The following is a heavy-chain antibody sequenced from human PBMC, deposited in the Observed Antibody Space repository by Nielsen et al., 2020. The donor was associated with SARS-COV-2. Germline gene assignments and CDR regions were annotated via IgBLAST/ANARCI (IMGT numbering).Heavy chain of an antibody. V-gene: IGHV3-7*01. CDR3: AKASYNYYDSSGYYFTTLPDY. Sequence: VRQAPGKGLEWVANIKQDGSEKYYVDSVKGRFTISRDNAKNSLYLQMNSLRAEDTAVYYCAKASYNYYDSSGYYFTTLPDYWGQGTLVTVSS. D-gene: IGHD3-22*01. J-gene: IGHJ4*02. CDR2: IKQDGSEK.